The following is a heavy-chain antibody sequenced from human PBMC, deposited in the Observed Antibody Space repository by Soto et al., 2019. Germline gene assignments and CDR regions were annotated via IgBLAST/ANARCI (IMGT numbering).Heavy chain of an antibody. CDR2: ISYDGSNK. D-gene: IGHD2-15*01. CDR1: GFTFSSYG. Sequence: GGSLRLSCAASGFTFSSYGMHWVRQAPGKGLEWVAVISYDGSNKYYADSVKGRFTISRDNSKNTLYLQMNSLRAEDTAVYYCAKDLYCSGGSCFPPLDSLWGQGTLVTVSS. J-gene: IGHJ4*02. V-gene: IGHV3-30*18. CDR3: AKDLYCSGGSCFPPLDSL.